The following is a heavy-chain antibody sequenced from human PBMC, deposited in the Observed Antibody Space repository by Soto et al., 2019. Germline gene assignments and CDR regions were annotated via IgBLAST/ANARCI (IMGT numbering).Heavy chain of an antibody. D-gene: IGHD5-12*01. CDR2: IYPGDSDT. J-gene: IGHJ3*02. V-gene: IGHV5-51*01. CDR3: ERQEATTEIPAFDI. Sequence: PGESLKISCKVSGYSFTSYWIGWVRQMPGRGLEWMGIIYPGDSDTRYSPSFQGQVTISADKSISTAYLQWNSLRASDTAMYYCERQEATTEIPAFDIWGQGTMVTVSS. CDR1: GYSFTSYW.